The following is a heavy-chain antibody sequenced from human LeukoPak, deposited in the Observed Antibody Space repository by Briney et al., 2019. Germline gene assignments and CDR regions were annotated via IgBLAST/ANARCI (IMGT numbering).Heavy chain of an antibody. CDR2: IYTSGST. D-gene: IGHD3-22*01. CDR3: ARASYYDSSGYLY. Sequence: PSETLSLTCTVSGGSISSGSYYWSWIRQPAGKGLEWIGRIYTSGSTNYNPSLKSRVTISVDTYKNQFSLKLNSVTAADTAVYYCARASYYDSSGYLYWGQGTLVTVSS. V-gene: IGHV4-61*02. J-gene: IGHJ4*02. CDR1: GGSISSGSYY.